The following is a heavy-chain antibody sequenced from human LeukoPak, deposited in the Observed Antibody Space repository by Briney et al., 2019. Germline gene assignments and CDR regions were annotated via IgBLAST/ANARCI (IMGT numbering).Heavy chain of an antibody. V-gene: IGHV4-34*01. Sequence: SETLSLTCAVYGGSFSGYYWSWIRQPPGKGLEWIGEINHSGSTNYNPSPKSRVTISVDTSKNQFSLKLNSVTAADTAVYYCARGCPGGYSSSWYYYFDYWGQGTLVTVSS. J-gene: IGHJ4*02. CDR1: GGSFSGYY. D-gene: IGHD6-13*01. CDR2: INHSGST. CDR3: ARGCPGGYSSSWYYYFDY.